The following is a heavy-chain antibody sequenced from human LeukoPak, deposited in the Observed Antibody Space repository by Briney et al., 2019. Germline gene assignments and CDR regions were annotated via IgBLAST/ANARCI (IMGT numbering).Heavy chain of an antibody. CDR1: GFTFTSSA. CDR2: IVVGSGNT. V-gene: IGHV1-58*02. J-gene: IGHJ4*02. Sequence: SVKVSCKASGFTFTSSAMQWVRQARGQRLEWIGWIVVGSGNTNYAQKFQERVTITRDMSTSTAYMELSSLRSEDTAVYYCTPDRWVGATTFDYWGQGTLVTVSS. D-gene: IGHD1-26*01. CDR3: TPDRWVGATTFDY.